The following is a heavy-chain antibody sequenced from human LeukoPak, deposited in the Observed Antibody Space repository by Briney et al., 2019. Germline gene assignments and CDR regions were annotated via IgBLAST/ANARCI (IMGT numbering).Heavy chain of an antibody. Sequence: SETLSLTCTVSGGSISSYYWSWIRQPPGKGLEWIGYIYYSGSTNYNPSLKSRVTISVDTSKNQFSLKLSSVTAADTAAYYCARDVGGYDILTGYYTWFDPWGQGTLVTVSS. CDR2: IYYSGST. CDR3: ARDVGGYDILTGYYTWFDP. D-gene: IGHD3-9*01. CDR1: GGSISSYY. V-gene: IGHV4-59*01. J-gene: IGHJ5*02.